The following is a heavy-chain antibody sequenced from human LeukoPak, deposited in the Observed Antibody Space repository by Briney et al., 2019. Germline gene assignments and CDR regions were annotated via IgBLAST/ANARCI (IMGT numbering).Heavy chain of an antibody. D-gene: IGHD3-10*01. Sequence: SETLSLTCAVYGASFSGDCWGWVRQPPRKGLGWLGVINQSGSHNYNPSLKSRVTISVDTSKNQFSLKLSSVTAADTAVYYCARGRPLSGNYYGSGSYYNDDFDYWGQGTLVTVSS. CDR2: INQSGSH. V-gene: IGHV4-34*01. CDR1: GASFSGDC. J-gene: IGHJ4*02. CDR3: ARGRPLSGNYYGSGSYYNDDFDY.